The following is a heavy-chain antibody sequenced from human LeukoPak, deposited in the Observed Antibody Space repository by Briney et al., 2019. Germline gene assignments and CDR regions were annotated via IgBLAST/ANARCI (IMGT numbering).Heavy chain of an antibody. CDR1: GYTFTNYG. D-gene: IGHD6-13*01. CDR2: ISAYNGNT. CDR3: ARVPAAGTGPDY. V-gene: IGHV1-18*01. J-gene: IGHJ4*02. Sequence: ASVKVSCKTSGYTFTNYGLSWVRQAPGQGLEWMGWISAYNGNTDYAQNLQGRVTLTTDTSTTTAYMELRSLGSDDTAVYYCARVPAAGTGPDYWGQGTLVTVSS.